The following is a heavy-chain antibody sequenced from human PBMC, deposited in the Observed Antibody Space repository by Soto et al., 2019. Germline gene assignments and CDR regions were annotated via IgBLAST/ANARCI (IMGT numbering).Heavy chain of an antibody. J-gene: IGHJ5*02. CDR2: IYYTGKT. V-gene: IGHV4-30-4*01. CDR3: SRDLTSNANCIDP. Sequence: RSLPCSVSGDYIHVGCYYWTWIRQRPGKGLEWMGYIYYTGKTYYNPSLESRLTMSVDRSKNQFSLRLTSVTAADTAVYFCSRDLTSNANCIDPWGQGTLVTVSS. D-gene: IGHD2-2*01. CDR1: GDYIHVGCYY.